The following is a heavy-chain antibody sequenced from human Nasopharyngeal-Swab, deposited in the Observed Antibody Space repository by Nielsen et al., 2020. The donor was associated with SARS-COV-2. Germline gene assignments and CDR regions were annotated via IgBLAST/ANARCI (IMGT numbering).Heavy chain of an antibody. Sequence: GGSLRLSCAASGFTFSSYDMHWVRQATGKGLEWVSAIGTAGDTYYPGSVKGRFTISRENAKNSLYLQMNSLKAEDTAVYYCARVSAYYDSSGHYDAFIIWAKGQWSPSLQ. CDR1: GFTFSSYD. CDR3: ARVSAYYDSSGHYDAFII. V-gene: IGHV3-13*01. D-gene: IGHD3-22*01. J-gene: IGHJ3*02. CDR2: IGTAGDT.